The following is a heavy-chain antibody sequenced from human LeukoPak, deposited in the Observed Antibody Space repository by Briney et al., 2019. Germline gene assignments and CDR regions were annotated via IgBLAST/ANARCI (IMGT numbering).Heavy chain of an antibody. D-gene: IGHD5-18*01. CDR2: IIPGFGAT. Sequence: SVKVSCKASGGTFSGYASNWVRQAPGQGLEWMGGIIPGFGATDYADKFQGRVTITADEFTSTAYIDLTSLRSDDTAIYFCAAPLRAGYMYGFQSWGQGTLVTVSS. V-gene: IGHV1-69*13. CDR1: GGTFSGYA. CDR3: AAPLRAGYMYGFQS. J-gene: IGHJ5*02.